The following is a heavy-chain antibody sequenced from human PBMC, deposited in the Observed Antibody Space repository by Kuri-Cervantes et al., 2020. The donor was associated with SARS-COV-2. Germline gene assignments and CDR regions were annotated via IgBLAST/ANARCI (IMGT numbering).Heavy chain of an antibody. CDR1: GFTFSSYG. J-gene: IGHJ4*02. Sequence: GESLKISCAASGFTFSSYGMHWVRQAPGKGLEWVAVISYDGSNKYYADSVKGRFTISRDNSKNTLYLQMNSLRAEDTAVYYCARDRSGSYYGPFDYWGQGTLVTVSS. V-gene: IGHV3-30*03. D-gene: IGHD1-26*01. CDR2: ISYDGSNK. CDR3: ARDRSGSYYGPFDY.